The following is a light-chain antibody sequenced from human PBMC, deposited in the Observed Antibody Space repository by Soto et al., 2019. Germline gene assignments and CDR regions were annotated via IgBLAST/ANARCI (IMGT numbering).Light chain of an antibody. V-gene: IGKV3-11*01. Sequence: EIVMTQSPATLSVSPGERVTLSCRASQSAISNLAWYQQKPGQAPRLLIYDVSNRAPGIPARFTGSGSGTDFTLTISSLEPEDSAVYYCQQRVHWLTFGGGTKVDIK. J-gene: IGKJ4*01. CDR3: QQRVHWLT. CDR1: QSAISN. CDR2: DVS.